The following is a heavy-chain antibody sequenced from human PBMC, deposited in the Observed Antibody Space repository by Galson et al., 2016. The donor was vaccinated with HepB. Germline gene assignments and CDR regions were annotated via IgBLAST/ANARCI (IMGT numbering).Heavy chain of an antibody. J-gene: IGHJ4*02. V-gene: IGHV5-51*01. Sequence: QSGAEVKEPGESLEISCKGSGYSFDSYWIAWVRQMPGKGLEWMGIIYPGDSKTKYSPSFQGQVTISVDKSISTAFLQWSSLKASDTGLYYCARSGFSPTLGGKRGFDLWGQGSLVTVSS. D-gene: IGHD4-23*01. CDR3: ARSGFSPTLGGKRGFDL. CDR1: GYSFDSYW. CDR2: IYPGDSKT.